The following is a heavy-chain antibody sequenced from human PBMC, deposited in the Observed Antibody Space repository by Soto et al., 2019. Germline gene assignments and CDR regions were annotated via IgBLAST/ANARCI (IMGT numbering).Heavy chain of an antibody. V-gene: IGHV4-34*01. CDR2: INHSGST. Sequence: SETLSLTCAVYGGSFSGYYWSWIRQPPGKGLEWIGEINHSGSTNYNPSLKSRVTISVDTSKNQFSLKLSSVTAADTAVYYCARGRRAARTGGSYYYGMDVWGQGTTVTVSS. J-gene: IGHJ6*02. CDR1: GGSFSGYY. CDR3: ARGRRAARTGGSYYYGMDV. D-gene: IGHD6-6*01.